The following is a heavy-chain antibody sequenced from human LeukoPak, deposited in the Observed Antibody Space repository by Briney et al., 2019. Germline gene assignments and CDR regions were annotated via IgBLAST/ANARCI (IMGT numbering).Heavy chain of an antibody. CDR2: INNDGSTS. Sequence: GGSLRLSCAASGFTFSSHLMHWVRQAPGKGLVWVSLINNDGSTSSYADSVKGRFTISRDNAKNTLYLQMNSLRAEDTAVYYCARGGYLGRVIDYWGQGTLVTVSS. CDR3: ARGGYLGRVIDY. V-gene: IGHV3-74*01. CDR1: GFTFSSHL. J-gene: IGHJ4*02. D-gene: IGHD3-16*01.